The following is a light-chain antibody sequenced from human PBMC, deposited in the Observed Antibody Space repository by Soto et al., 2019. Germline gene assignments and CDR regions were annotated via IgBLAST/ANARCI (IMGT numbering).Light chain of an antibody. V-gene: IGLV3-21*02. Sequence: SYELTQPPSVSVAQGQTAKIPCGGDKIGSKIVHWYKQRPGQAPVAVVFDATDRPSRIPDRISASRSGDTATLTISRVDAGDEADYYCQVWASTAEFFVFGSGTKLTVL. CDR1: KIGSKI. CDR2: DAT. CDR3: QVWASTAEFFV. J-gene: IGLJ1*01.